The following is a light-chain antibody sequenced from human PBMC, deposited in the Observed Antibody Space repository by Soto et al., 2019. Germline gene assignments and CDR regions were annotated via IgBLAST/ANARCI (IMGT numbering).Light chain of an antibody. CDR3: HQYSSSRRT. CDR1: QSVSSNF. V-gene: IGKV3-20*01. Sequence: EIVLTQSPGTLSLSPGERVTLSCRASQSVSSNFLAWYQQKPGPAPRLLIYGASNRAAGIPDRFSGSGSGTDFTLTISRLEPEDFAVYYCHQYSSSRRTFGQGTKVDIK. J-gene: IGKJ1*01. CDR2: GAS.